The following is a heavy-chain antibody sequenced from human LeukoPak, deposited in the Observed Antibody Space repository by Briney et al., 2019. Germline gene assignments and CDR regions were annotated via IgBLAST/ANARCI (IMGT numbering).Heavy chain of an antibody. J-gene: IGHJ6*03. D-gene: IGHD3-16*01. CDR3: ARHAFYYYYYMDV. V-gene: IGHV4-38-2*01. CDR1: GFTFSSYA. Sequence: GSLRLSCATSGFTFSSYAMSWVRQPPGKGLEWIGSMYYSGSTYYNPSLKSRVTISVDTSKNQFSLNLRSVTAADTAVYYCARHAFYYYYYMDVWGKGTTVTVSS. CDR2: MYYSGST.